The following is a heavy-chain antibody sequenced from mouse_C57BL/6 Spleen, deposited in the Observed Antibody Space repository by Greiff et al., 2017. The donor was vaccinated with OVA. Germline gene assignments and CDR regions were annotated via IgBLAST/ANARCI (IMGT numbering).Heavy chain of an antibody. CDR3: ARGITTVAYWYFDV. Sequence: VQLQQPGAELVRPGSSVKLSCKASGYTFTSHWMHWVKQRPIQGLEWIGNIDPSDSVTHYNQKFKDKATLTVDKSSSTAYMQLSSLTSEDSAVYYGARGITTVAYWYFDVWGTGTTVTVSS. CDR2: IDPSDSVT. V-gene: IGHV1-52*01. J-gene: IGHJ1*03. D-gene: IGHD1-1*01. CDR1: GYTFTSHW.